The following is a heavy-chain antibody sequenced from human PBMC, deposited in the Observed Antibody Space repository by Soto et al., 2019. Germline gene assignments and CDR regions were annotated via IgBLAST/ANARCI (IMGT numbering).Heavy chain of an antibody. CDR2: IYYSGST. CDR1: GGSISSGGYY. J-gene: IGHJ6*02. CDR3: ARDLAQRNYYGSGSYYYYGMDV. V-gene: IGHV4-31*02. Sequence: SETLSLTCTVSGGSISSGGYYWSWIRQHPGKGLEWIGYIYYSGSTYYNPSLKNRVTISVDTSKNQYSRKMRSVTAADTAVYYCARDLAQRNYYGSGSYYYYGMDVWGQGTTVTVS. D-gene: IGHD3-10*01.